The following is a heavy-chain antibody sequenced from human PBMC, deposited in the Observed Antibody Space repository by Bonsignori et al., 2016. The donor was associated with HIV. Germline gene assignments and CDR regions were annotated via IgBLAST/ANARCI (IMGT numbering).Heavy chain of an antibody. J-gene: IGHJ6*03. V-gene: IGHV5-51*01. Sequence: VRQMPGKGLEWMGIIYPGDSDTRYSPSFQGQVTISADKSISTAYLQWSSLKASDTAMYYCARRGGYGPGYMDVWGKGTTVTVSS. D-gene: IGHD6-13*01. CDR3: ARRGGYGPGYMDV. CDR2: IYPGDSDT.